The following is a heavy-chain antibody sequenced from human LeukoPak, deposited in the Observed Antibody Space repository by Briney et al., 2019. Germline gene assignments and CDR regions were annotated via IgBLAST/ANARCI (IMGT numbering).Heavy chain of an antibody. D-gene: IGHD3-22*01. CDR2: INTNTGNP. Sequence: GASVKVSCKASGYTFTSYAMNWVRQAPGQGLEWMGWINTNTGNPTYAQGFTGRFVFSLDTSVSTAYLQISSLKAEDTAVYYCARDRTYYDSSGYPKGYYFDYWGQGTLVTVSS. V-gene: IGHV7-4-1*02. CDR3: ARDRTYYDSSGYPKGYYFDY. J-gene: IGHJ4*02. CDR1: GYTFTSYA.